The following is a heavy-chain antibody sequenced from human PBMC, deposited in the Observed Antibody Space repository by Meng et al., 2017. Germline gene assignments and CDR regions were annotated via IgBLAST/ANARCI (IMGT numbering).Heavy chain of an antibody. D-gene: IGHD6-13*01. CDR1: GYTFTSYD. J-gene: IGHJ4*02. CDR2: MNPNSGNT. CDR3: ARDRPAAAGRGYYFDY. Sequence: ASVKVSCKASGYTFTSYDINWVRQATGQGLEWMGWMNPNSGNTGYAQKLQGRVTMTTDTSTSTAYMELRSLRSDDTAVYYCARDRPAAAGRGYYFDYWGQRTLVTVS. V-gene: IGHV1-8*02.